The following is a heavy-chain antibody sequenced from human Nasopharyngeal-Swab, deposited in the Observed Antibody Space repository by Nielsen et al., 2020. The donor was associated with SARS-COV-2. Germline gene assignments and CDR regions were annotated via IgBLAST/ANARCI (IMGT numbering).Heavy chain of an antibody. CDR1: GFTFSSYA. CDR3: AKAPYLRGLDV. V-gene: IGHV3-23*01. Sequence: GRSLKISCAASGFTFSSYAMSWVRQAPGKGLEWVSIISGSGDTTYYADSVNDRFTISRDNSKNTLYLQTNSLRVEDTAVYFCAKAPYLRGLDVWGQGTTVTVSS. J-gene: IGHJ6*02. CDR2: ISGSGDTT. D-gene: IGHD2-21*01.